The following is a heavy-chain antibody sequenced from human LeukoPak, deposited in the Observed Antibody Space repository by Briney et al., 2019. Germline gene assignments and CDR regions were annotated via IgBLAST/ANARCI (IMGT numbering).Heavy chain of an antibody. J-gene: IGHJ4*02. D-gene: IGHD3-22*01. Sequence: GASVKVSCKAFGYTFTGYYMHWVRQAPGQGLEWMGWINPNSGGTNYAQKFQGRVTMTRDTSISTAYMELSRLRSDDTAVYYCARGSPPRRNYDSRGYYSYYFDYWGQGTLVTVSS. V-gene: IGHV1-2*02. CDR3: ARGSPPRRNYDSRGYYSYYFDY. CDR1: GYTFTGYY. CDR2: INPNSGGT.